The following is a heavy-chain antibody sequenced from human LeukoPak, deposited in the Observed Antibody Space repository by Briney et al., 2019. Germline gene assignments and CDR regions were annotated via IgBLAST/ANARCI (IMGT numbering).Heavy chain of an antibody. V-gene: IGHV4-61*08. CDR1: GSSISSGGYY. CDR3: AREARMPGTLGY. CDR2: IYHSGST. D-gene: IGHD1-26*01. J-gene: IGHJ4*02. Sequence: SETLSLTCTVSGSSISSGGYYWSWIRQPPGKGLEWIGYIYHSGSTNYNPSLKSRVTISVDTSKNQFSLKLSSVTAADTAVYYCAREARMPGTLGYWGQGTLVTVSS.